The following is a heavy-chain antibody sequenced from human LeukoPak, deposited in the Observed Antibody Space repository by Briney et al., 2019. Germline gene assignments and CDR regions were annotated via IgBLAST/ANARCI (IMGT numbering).Heavy chain of an antibody. CDR3: ARERGGGTYAFDY. CDR1: GFTFSSYW. D-gene: IGHD1-26*01. J-gene: IGHJ4*02. Sequence: PGRSLRLSCAASGFTFSSYWMSWVRQAPGKGLEWVAVLWYDGSNKYYADSVKGRFTISRDNSENRLYLQMNSLRAEDTAVYYCARERGGGTYAFDYWGQGTLVTVSS. CDR2: LWYDGSNK. V-gene: IGHV3-33*08.